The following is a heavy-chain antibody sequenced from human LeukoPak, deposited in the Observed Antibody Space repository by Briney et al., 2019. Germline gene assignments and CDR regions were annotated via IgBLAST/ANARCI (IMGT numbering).Heavy chain of an antibody. J-gene: IGHJ4*02. CDR2: IYYRGST. CDR1: GASISNYD. V-gene: IGHV4-59*01. Sequence: PSETLSLTCTVSGASISNYDWSWIRQPPGKGLEWIGYIYYRGSTMYNPSLRSRVTISVAKYKHQFSLRLLSVNAAATALYYCASTVYCAGDCFDHWGQGTLVTVSS. CDR3: ASTVYCAGDCFDH. D-gene: IGHD2-21*01.